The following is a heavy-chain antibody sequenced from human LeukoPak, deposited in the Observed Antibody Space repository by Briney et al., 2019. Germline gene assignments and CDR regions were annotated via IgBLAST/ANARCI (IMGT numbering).Heavy chain of an antibody. CDR1: GGSISSSSYY. CDR2: IYYSGST. D-gene: IGHD1-7*01. V-gene: IGHV4-39*07. Sequence: PSETLSLTCTVSGGSISSSSYYWGWIRQPPGKGLEWIGNIYYSGSTYYNPSLKSRVTISVDTSKNQFSLKLSSVTAADTAVYYCAREVGNWNYSREFDYWGQGTLVTVSS. J-gene: IGHJ4*02. CDR3: AREVGNWNYSREFDY.